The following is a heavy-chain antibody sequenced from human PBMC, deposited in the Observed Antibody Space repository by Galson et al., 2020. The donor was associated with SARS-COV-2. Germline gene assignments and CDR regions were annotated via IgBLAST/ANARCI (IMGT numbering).Heavy chain of an antibody. D-gene: IGHD3-3*01. Sequence: PGGSLRLSCAASGFTFGNFWMHWVRQAPGEGLVWVSRITSDGRKTDYADSVKGRFTISRDNAKNTLYLEMNSLRVEDTGVYFCAREDGQNYDFCSGRPTTGNGLDVWGQGTTVTVFS. V-gene: IGHV3-74*01. CDR3: AREDGQNYDFCSGRPTTGNGLDV. CDR1: GFTFGNFW. J-gene: IGHJ6*02. CDR2: ITSDGRKT.